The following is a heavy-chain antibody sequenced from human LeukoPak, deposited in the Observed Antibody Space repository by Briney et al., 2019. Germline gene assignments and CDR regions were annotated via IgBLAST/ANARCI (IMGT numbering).Heavy chain of an antibody. D-gene: IGHD6-13*01. Sequence: TSETLSLTCTVSGGSISSYYWGWIRQPPGKGLEWIGSIYYSGSTYYNPSLKSRVTISVDTSKNQFSLKLSSVTAADTAVYYCAGRIAAAGRLFDYWGQGTLVTVSS. CDR3: AGRIAAAGRLFDY. CDR1: GGSISSYY. CDR2: IYYSGST. J-gene: IGHJ4*02. V-gene: IGHV4-39*01.